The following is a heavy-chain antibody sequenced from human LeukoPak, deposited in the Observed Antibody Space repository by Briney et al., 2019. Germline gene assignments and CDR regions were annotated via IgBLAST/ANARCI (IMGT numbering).Heavy chain of an antibody. Sequence: SETLSLTCTVSGGSLTRYHWGWIRQPPGKGLEWNGYINYSGSTNYSPSLESRVTISLDTSKNQFSLQLSSVTAADTAVYYCARRGVGATTWDAFDIWGQGTLVTVSS. CDR2: INYSGST. J-gene: IGHJ3*02. V-gene: IGHV4-59*12. D-gene: IGHD1-26*01. CDR1: GGSLTRYH. CDR3: ARRGVGATTWDAFDI.